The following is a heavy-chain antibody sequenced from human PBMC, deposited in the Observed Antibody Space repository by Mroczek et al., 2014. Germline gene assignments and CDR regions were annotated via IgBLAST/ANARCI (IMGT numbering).Heavy chain of an antibody. J-gene: IGHJ6*02. CDR1: GYTFTSYG. V-gene: IGHV1-18*01. D-gene: IGHD3-22*01. CDR3: ARDATYYYDSSGYAYYGMDV. CDR2: ISAYNGNT. Sequence: VQLVESGAEVKKPGASVKVSCKASGYTFTSYGISWVRQAPGQGLEWMGWISAYNGNTNYAQKLQGRVTMTTDTSTSTAYMELRSLRSDDTAVYYCARDATYYYDSSGYAYYGMDVWGQGTHGHPSP.